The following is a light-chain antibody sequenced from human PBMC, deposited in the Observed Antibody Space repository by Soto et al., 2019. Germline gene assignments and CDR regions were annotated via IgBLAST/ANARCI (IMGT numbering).Light chain of an antibody. V-gene: IGLV2-23*01. CDR2: EGS. J-gene: IGLJ1*01. Sequence: QSALTQPASVSGSPGQSITISCTGTSSDVGGYNLVSWYQQHPGKAPKLMIFEGSKRPSGVTNRFSGSKSGNTASLTISGLQAEDEADYYCCSYAGYRTPYVCGPGTKATVL. CDR3: CSYAGYRTPYV. CDR1: SSDVGGYNL.